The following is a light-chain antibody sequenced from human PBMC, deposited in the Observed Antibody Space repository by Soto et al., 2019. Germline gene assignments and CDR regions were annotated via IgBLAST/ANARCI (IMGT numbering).Light chain of an antibody. CDR3: CSYAGNSLWV. CDR2: EGS. Sequence: QSVLTQPASVSGSPGQSITISCTGTSSDVGSYNLVSWYQQHPGKAPKLIIFEGSTRPSGVSNRFFGSKSGNTASLTISGLQAEDEADYYCCSYAGNSLWVFGGGTKLTVL. CDR1: SSDVGSYNL. J-gene: IGLJ3*02. V-gene: IGLV2-23*01.